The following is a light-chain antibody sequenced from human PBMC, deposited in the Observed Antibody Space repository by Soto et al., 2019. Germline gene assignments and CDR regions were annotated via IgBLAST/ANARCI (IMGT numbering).Light chain of an antibody. CDR1: QGIRND. Sequence: IQMTQSPSSLSASVGYRFTITCRASQGIRNDLGWYQQKPGKAPKLLVYSASSLQSGVPSRFSGSGSGTNFTLTISDLQPEDFTTYYCQKSDSTPWTFGQGTRWIS. CDR3: QKSDSTPWT. V-gene: IGKV1-39*01. J-gene: IGKJ1*01. CDR2: SAS.